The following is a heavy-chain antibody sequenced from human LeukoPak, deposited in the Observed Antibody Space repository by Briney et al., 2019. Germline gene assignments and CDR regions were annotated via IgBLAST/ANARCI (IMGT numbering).Heavy chain of an antibody. CDR2: ISSSSSYT. V-gene: IGHV3-11*03. CDR1: GFTFSDYY. J-gene: IGHJ5*02. Sequence: GGSLRLSCAASGFTFSDYYMSWIRQAPGKGLEWVSYISSSSSYTNYADSVKGRFTISRDNAKNSLYLQMNSLRAEDTAVYYCARSTGYSSSWHSPEVWFDPWGQGTLVTVSS. D-gene: IGHD6-13*01. CDR3: ARSTGYSSSWHSPEVWFDP.